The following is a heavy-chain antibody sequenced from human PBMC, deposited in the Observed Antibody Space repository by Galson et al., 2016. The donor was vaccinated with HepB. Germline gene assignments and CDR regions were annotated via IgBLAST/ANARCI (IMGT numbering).Heavy chain of an antibody. J-gene: IGHJ3*01. Sequence: TLSLTCTVSAGSISSGGYYWSWIRQHPGKGLEWIGYIYYSGNTYYNPSLKSRVSISLDTSTNQFSLKLSSVTVADTAVYYCARDRRYYDRHGAFDLWGQGTIVTVSS. CDR3: ARDRRYYDRHGAFDL. V-gene: IGHV4-31*03. D-gene: IGHD3-22*01. CDR1: AGSISSGGYY. CDR2: IYYSGNT.